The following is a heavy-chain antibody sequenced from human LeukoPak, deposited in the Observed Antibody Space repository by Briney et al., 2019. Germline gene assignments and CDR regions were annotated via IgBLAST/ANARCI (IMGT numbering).Heavy chain of an antibody. CDR2: ISCDGSNK. V-gene: IGHV3-30*18. CDR3: AKAAYYYDSSGFEPRYYFDY. Sequence: GGSLRLSCAASGFTFSSSWMTWVRQAPGKGLEWVAVISCDGSNKYYADSVKGRFTISRDNSKNTLYLQMNSLRAEDTAVYYCAKAAYYYDSSGFEPRYYFDYWGQGTLVTVSS. J-gene: IGHJ4*02. D-gene: IGHD3-22*01. CDR1: GFTFSSSW.